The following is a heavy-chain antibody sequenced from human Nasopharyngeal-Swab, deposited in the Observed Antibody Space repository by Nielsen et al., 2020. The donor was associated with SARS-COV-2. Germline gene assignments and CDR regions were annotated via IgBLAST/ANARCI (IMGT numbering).Heavy chain of an antibody. CDR2: ISWSGGAT. CDR3: AKERGDSSGYYRYFYYGMDV. V-gene: IGHV3-9*01. Sequence: GGSLRLSCAASGFTFDEYSMHWVRQAPGKGLEWVASISWSGGATGYADSVKGRFTISRDNAKNSLYLQMKSLRPEDTALYYCAKERGDSSGYYRYFYYGMDVWGQGTTVTVSS. CDR1: GFTFDEYS. D-gene: IGHD3-22*01. J-gene: IGHJ6*02.